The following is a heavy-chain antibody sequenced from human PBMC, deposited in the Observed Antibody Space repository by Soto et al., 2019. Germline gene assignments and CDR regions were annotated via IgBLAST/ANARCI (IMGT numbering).Heavy chain of an antibody. CDR1: GFTLSSYE. J-gene: IGHJ6*02. CDR2: ISNDGSSQ. V-gene: IGHV3-30*18. D-gene: IGHD3-16*01. Sequence: GGSLRLSCAASGFTLSSYEMHWVRQAPGKGLEWVAVISNDGSSQYYADNVKGRFTISRDNSKNTLYLQMNSLSTEDTAVYFCAKYVKLRVSSVYYYYGMDVWGLGTTVTVSS. CDR3: AKYVKLRVSSVYYYYGMDV.